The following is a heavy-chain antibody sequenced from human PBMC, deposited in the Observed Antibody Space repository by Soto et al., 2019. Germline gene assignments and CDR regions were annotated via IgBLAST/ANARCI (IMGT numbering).Heavy chain of an antibody. Sequence: SETLSLTCIVSGESISSSSYYWGWIRQRPGKGLEWIGSIYYSGRTYYNPSFKSRVTISIDTSKNQFSLKLSSVTATDTAVYYCARQRTTVVTQAYFDHWGQGALVTVSS. D-gene: IGHD2-21*02. J-gene: IGHJ4*02. CDR1: GESISSSSYY. V-gene: IGHV4-39*01. CDR3: ARQRTTVVTQAYFDH. CDR2: IYYSGRT.